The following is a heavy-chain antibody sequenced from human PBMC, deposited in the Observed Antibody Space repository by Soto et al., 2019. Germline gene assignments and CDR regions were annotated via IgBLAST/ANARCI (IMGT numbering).Heavy chain of an antibody. J-gene: IGHJ4*02. D-gene: IGHD4-17*01. CDR2: ISSSSSYI. CDR3: ARDKGDYAVAFDY. V-gene: IGHV3-21*01. CDR1: GFTFSSYS. Sequence: PGGSLRLSCAASGFTFSSYSMNWVRQAPGKGLEWVSSISSSSSYIYYADSVKGRFTISRDNAKNSLYLQMNSLRAEDTAVYYCARDKGDYAVAFDYWGQGTLVTVSS.